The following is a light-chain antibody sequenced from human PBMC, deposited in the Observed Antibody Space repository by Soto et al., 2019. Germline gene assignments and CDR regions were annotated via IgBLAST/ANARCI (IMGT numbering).Light chain of an antibody. CDR2: ANN. Sequence: QSVLTQPPSVSGAPGQRVTISCTGSSSNIGAGYDVHWYQQFPGTAPKLLIYANNNRPSGVPDRFSASKSGTSASLAITGLQADDEADSYCQSYDTTLRGVFGTGTKLTVL. J-gene: IGLJ1*01. CDR3: QSYDTTLRGV. CDR1: SSNIGAGYD. V-gene: IGLV1-40*01.